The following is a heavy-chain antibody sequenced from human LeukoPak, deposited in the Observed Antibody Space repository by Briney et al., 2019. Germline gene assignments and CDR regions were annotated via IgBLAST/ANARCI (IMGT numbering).Heavy chain of an antibody. J-gene: IGHJ3*02. Sequence: SETLSLTCTVSGGSISSHYWSWIRQPPGKGLEWIGYIYYSGSTSYNPSLKSRVTISVDTSKNQFSLKLSSVTAADTAVYYCARAARALDIWGQGTMVTVSS. V-gene: IGHV4-59*11. CDR3: ARAARALDI. CDR2: IYYSGST. CDR1: GGSISSHY.